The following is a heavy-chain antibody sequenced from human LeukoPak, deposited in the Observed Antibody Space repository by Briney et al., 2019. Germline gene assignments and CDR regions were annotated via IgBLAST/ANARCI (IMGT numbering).Heavy chain of an antibody. J-gene: IGHJ4*02. Sequence: SQILSLTCAISGDSVSTDTVTWNWIRPSPSRGLGWVVRTYYRSQWKTDYAVSVKRRLTVNPDTSRNQFSLHLSSLTPEDTAVYFCARDAPGPDTNFNYWGQGIMVTVSS. CDR3: ARDAPGPDTNFNY. CDR1: GDSVSTDTVT. D-gene: IGHD1-14*01. V-gene: IGHV6-1*01. CDR2: TYYRSQWKT.